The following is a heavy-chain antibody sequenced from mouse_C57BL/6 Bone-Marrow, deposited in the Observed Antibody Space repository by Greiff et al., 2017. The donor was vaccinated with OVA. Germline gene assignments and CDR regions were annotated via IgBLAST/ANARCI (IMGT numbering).Heavy chain of an antibody. CDR2: IWTVGGT. D-gene: IGHD3-2*02. Sequence: VKLMESGPGLVAPSQSLSITCTVSGFSLTSYAISWVRQPPGKGLEWLGVIWTVGGTNYNSALKSRLSISKDNSKSQVFLKMNSLQTDDTARDYCARRDSAGPFDYWGQGTTLTVAS. CDR3: ARRDSAGPFDY. CDR1: GFSLTSYA. J-gene: IGHJ2*01. V-gene: IGHV2-9-1*01.